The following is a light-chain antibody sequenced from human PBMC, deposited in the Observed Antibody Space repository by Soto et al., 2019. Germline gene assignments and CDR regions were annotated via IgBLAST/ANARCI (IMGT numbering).Light chain of an antibody. J-gene: IGLJ3*02. CDR3: CSYAASYTLKV. V-gene: IGLV2-11*01. CDR1: SSDVGGYNY. CDR2: DVR. Sequence: QSALTQPRSVSGSPGQSVTISCTGTSSDVGGYNYVSWYQQHPGKAPKLMIYDVRKRPSGVPDRFSGSKSGNTASLTISGLQAEDEADYYCCSYAASYTLKVFGGGTKLTVL.